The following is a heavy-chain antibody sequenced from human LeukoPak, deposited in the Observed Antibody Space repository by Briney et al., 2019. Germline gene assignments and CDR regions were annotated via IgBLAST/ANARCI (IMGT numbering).Heavy chain of an antibody. CDR2: ISPNSYST. CDR1: GFNFSDYY. CDR3: ARQKRTFDY. V-gene: IGHV3-11*01. J-gene: IGHJ4*02. Sequence: GGSLRLPCEASGFNFSDYYMTWIRQAPGKGLEWLSYISPNSYSTYYTASVRGRFTISRDNSKNSMYLQMNSLRAEDTALYYCARQKRTFDYWGRGTLVTVSS.